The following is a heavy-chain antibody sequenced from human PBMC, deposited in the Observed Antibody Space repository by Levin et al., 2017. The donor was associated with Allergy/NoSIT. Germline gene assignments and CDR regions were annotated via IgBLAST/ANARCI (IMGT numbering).Heavy chain of an antibody. CDR3: ARLSAQAWFDP. V-gene: IGHV3-23*01. D-gene: IGHD2/OR15-2a*01. Sequence: GESLKISCAASGFRFSSYVMSWVRQAPGKGLEWVSGISDTGGMTWYADSVKGRFTISRDNSKNTLYLQMNSLRADDTAVYYCARLSAQAWFDPWGQGTLVSVSS. CDR1: GFRFSSYV. J-gene: IGHJ5*02. CDR2: ISDTGGMT.